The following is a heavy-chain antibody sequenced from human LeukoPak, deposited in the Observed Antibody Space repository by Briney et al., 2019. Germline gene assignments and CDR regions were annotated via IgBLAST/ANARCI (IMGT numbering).Heavy chain of an antibody. D-gene: IGHD2/OR15-2a*01. CDR1: GGSISSSSYY. J-gene: IGHJ4*02. CDR2: IYYGGST. Sequence: SETLSLTCTVSGGSISSSSYYWGRIRQPPGKGLEWIGSIYYGGSTYYNPSLKRRVTISVDTSKNQFSLKVSSVTAADTAVYYCARENRRDVSLSFDFWGQGTLVTVSS. V-gene: IGHV4-39*07. CDR3: ARENRRDVSLSFDF.